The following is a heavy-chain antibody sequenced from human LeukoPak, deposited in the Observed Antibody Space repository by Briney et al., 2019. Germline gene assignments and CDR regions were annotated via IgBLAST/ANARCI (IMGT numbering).Heavy chain of an antibody. V-gene: IGHV3-30-3*01. J-gene: IGHJ4*02. D-gene: IGHD3-10*01. CDR2: TSSDLNVK. CDR3: AREGYYGSGSPPSLYFDY. CDR1: GFTFRNYV. Sequence: GGSLRLSCAASGFTFRNYVIHWVRQAPGKGLEWVAVTSSDLNVKLYADSVKGRFTISRDNSRSTLYLQMNSLRPEGTAIYYCAREGYYGSGSPPSLYFDYWGQGTLVTVSS.